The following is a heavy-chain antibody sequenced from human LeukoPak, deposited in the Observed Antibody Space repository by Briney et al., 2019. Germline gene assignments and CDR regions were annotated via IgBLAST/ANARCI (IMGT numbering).Heavy chain of an antibody. Sequence: PSETLSLTCAVYGESFSGYYWSWIRQPPGKGLEWIGEINHSGSTNYNPSLKSRVTISVDTSKNQFSLKLSSVTAADTAVYYCARGALRGKSYDYWGQGTLVTVSS. J-gene: IGHJ4*02. CDR3: ARGALRGKSYDY. CDR1: GESFSGYY. V-gene: IGHV4-34*01. D-gene: IGHD4-17*01. CDR2: INHSGST.